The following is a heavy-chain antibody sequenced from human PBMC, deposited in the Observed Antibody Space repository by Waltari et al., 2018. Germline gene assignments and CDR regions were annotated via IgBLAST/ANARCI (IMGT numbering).Heavy chain of an antibody. CDR3: ARGRTRYYDSSGYRPYYFDY. Sequence: QVQLQQWGAGLLKPAETLSLTCAVYGGSFRGYYWRWIRQLPGKGMEWIVEINHSGSTNYNPSLKSRVTISVDTSKNQFSLKLSSVTAADTAVYYCARGRTRYYDSSGYRPYYFDYWGQGTLVTVSS. CDR2: INHSGST. D-gene: IGHD3-22*01. V-gene: IGHV4-34*01. J-gene: IGHJ4*02. CDR1: GGSFRGYY.